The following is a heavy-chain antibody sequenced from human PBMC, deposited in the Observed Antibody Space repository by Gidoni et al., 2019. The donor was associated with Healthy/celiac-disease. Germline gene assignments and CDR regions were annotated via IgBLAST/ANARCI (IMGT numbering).Heavy chain of an antibody. Sequence: QVQLVQSGAEVTKPGASVKVSCKASGYTFTRYYLHWVRQAPGQGLEWMGWINPNSGGTNYAQKFQGWVTMTRDTSISTAYMELSRLRSDDTAVYYCARLTGGPMADDHMDVWGQGTTVTVSS. CDR3: ARLTGGPMADDHMDV. D-gene: IGHD7-27*01. J-gene: IGHJ6*02. CDR1: GYTFTRYY. V-gene: IGHV1-2*04. CDR2: INPNSGGT.